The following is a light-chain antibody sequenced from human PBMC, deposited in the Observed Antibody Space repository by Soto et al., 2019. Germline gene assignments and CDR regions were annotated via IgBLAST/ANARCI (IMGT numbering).Light chain of an antibody. J-gene: IGLJ1*01. CDR1: SSDVGGYNY. CDR3: SSYTSSSTLPDV. V-gene: IGLV2-14*01. Sequence: QSALTQPASVSGSPGQSITISCTGTSSDVGGYNYVSWYQQHPGKAPKLMIYDVSNRPSGVSNRFSGSKSGNTASLTISGLQAEDEADYSCSSYTSSSTLPDVFGTGTKVTVL. CDR2: DVS.